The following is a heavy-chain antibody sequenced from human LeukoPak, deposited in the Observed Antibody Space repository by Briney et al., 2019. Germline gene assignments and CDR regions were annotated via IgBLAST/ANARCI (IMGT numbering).Heavy chain of an antibody. CDR2: IKNKNKRRTI. CDR1: GFPFYHDR. CDR3: STGDCRSTSCYADYYYYYMDV. J-gene: IGHJ6*03. Sequence: GGSHTLLCAASGFPFYHDRESWVRQATGEGVEWVGHIKNKNKRRTINYAAPVKDIFTSSRDDSKKKLDLQMNSLKTEDTAVYYCSTGDCRSTSCYADYYYYYMDVWGKGTTVTVSS. V-gene: IGHV3-15*01. D-gene: IGHD2-2*01.